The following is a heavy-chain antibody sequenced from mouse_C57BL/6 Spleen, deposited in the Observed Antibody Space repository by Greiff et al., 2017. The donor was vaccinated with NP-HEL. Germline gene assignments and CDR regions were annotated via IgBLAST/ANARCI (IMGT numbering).Heavy chain of an antibody. V-gene: IGHV14-2*01. CDR2: IDPEDGET. Sequence: EVQLVESGAELVKPGASVKLSCTASGFNIKDYYMHWVKQRTEQGLEWIGRIDPEDGETKYAPKFQGKATITADTSSNTAYLQLSSLTSEDTAVYYCARGEYYFDYWGQGTTLTVSS. J-gene: IGHJ2*01. CDR3: ARGEYYFDY. CDR1: GFNIKDYY.